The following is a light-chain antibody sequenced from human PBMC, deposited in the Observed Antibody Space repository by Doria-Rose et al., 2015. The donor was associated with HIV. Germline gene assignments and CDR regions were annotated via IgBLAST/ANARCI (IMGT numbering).Light chain of an antibody. J-gene: IGKJ1*01. Sequence: FTQSPGTLSLSPGERATLSCRASQSFSSTYLDWYQQKPGQAPSLLIYDGSTRATGIPDRLSASGSGTDFALTINRPEPEDFALYYCHQYGTSWTFGQGTKVEI. CDR1: QSFSSTY. CDR2: DGS. CDR3: HQYGTSWT. V-gene: IGKV3-20*01.